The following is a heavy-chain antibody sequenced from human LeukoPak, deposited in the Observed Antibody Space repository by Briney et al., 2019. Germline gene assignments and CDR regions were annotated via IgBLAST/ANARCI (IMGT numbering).Heavy chain of an antibody. D-gene: IGHD2-2*02. V-gene: IGHV3-23*01. CDR2: ISTSGSNT. CDR1: GYTFSSYA. Sequence: GGSLRLSCAASGYTFSSYAMSWVRKAPGKGLEWVSAISTSGSNTYYADSVKGRFTISRDNSKNTLYLQMNSLSAEDTAVYFCAKKVYHKMEVWGKGTTVTVPS. J-gene: IGHJ6*04. CDR3: AKKVYHKMEV.